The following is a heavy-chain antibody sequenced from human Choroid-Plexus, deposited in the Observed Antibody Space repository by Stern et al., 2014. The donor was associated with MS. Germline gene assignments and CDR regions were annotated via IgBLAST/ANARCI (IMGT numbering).Heavy chain of an antibody. CDR3: ARHQPAATFAMDV. V-gene: IGHV5-51*01. CDR2: IFPADSDS. CDR1: GYNFGDYW. Sequence: EVKLVQSGAKVKKPGESLKISCKGSGYNFGDYWIGWVRQKPGKGLEWMGNIFPADSDSRYSPSFEGQVTISADESISTAFLQSSSLKAPDPGIYYCARHQPAATFAMDVWGQGTTVIVSS. J-gene: IGHJ6*02. D-gene: IGHD2-2*01.